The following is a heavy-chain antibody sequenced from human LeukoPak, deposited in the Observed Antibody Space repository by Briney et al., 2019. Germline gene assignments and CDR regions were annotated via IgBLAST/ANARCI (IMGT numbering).Heavy chain of an antibody. D-gene: IGHD6-13*01. V-gene: IGHV4-39*02. J-gene: IGHJ4*02. CDR2: LYYSGTT. CDR1: GGSISSGSYY. Sequence: TSETLSLTCTVSGGSISSGSYYWSWIRQPAGKGLEWIGSLYYSGTTYYNPSLKSRVTISVDTSKNQFSLKLSSVTAADTAVYYCARDVVAAAGSWDYWGQGTLVTVSS. CDR3: ARDVVAAAGSWDY.